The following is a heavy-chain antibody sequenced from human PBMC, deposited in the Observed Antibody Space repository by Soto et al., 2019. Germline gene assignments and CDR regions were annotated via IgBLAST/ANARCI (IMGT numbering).Heavy chain of an antibody. CDR2: MNIGGSAI. CDR3: PRLRDVDGQY. Sequence: GGSLRLSCAASGFTFSDYYMSWIRQAPGRGLEWVSYMNIGGSAIYYADSVKGRFTISRDNAKSSLYLQMNSLRAEDTAVYYCPRLRDVDGQYWGQGALAAVS. J-gene: IGHJ4*02. V-gene: IGHV3-11*01. CDR1: GFTFSDYY. D-gene: IGHD2-15*01.